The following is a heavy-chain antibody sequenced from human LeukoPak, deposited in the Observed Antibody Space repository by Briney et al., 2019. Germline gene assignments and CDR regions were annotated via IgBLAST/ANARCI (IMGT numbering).Heavy chain of an antibody. J-gene: IGHJ4*02. V-gene: IGHV3-48*04. Sequence: GGSLRLSCAASGFTFSSYSMSWVRQAPGKGLDWVSYISSSSSTIYYADSVKGRFTISRDNAKNTLDLQVNSLRAEDTAVYYCARGEKSWINGFDLWGQGTLVTVSS. D-gene: IGHD2-8*01. CDR3: ARGEKSWINGFDL. CDR1: GFTFSSYS. CDR2: ISSSSSTI.